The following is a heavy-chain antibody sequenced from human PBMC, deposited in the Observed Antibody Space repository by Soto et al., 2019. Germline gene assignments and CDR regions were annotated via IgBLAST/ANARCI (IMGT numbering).Heavy chain of an antibody. J-gene: IGHJ6*02. Sequence: EFMKICGKGAGYDFATYWIGWVRQMPGKGLEWMGIIYPGDSDTKYSPSFQGQVTISVDKSISTAYLQWSSLKASDTAMYYCARHRYNSGPTDNDMDVWGQGTTVTVSS. V-gene: IGHV5-51*01. CDR2: IYPGDSDT. D-gene: IGHD6-19*01. CDR3: ARHRYNSGPTDNDMDV. CDR1: GYDFATYW.